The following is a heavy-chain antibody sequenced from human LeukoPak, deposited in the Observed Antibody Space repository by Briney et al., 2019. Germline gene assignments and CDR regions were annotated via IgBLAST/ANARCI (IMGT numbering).Heavy chain of an antibody. CDR1: GFTFSSYA. V-gene: IGHV3-23*01. Sequence: GGSLRLSCAASGFTFSSYAMSWVRRAPGKGLEWVSAISGSGGSTYYADSVKGRFTISRGNSKNTLYLQMNSLRAEDTAVYYCAKAGLTRVVTDFDYWGQGTLVTVSS. CDR3: AKAGLTRVVTDFDY. CDR2: ISGSGGST. J-gene: IGHJ4*02. D-gene: IGHD4-23*01.